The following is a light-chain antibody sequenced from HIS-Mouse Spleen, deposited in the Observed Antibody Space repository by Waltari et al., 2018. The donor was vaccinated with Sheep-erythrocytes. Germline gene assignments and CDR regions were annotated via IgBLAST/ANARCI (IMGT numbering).Light chain of an antibody. J-gene: IGLJ1*01. CDR2: DVS. Sequence: QSALTQPRSVSGSPGQSVTISCTGTSSDVGGYNHVPWYQQHPVKAPKLMIYDVSKRPSGVPDRFSGSKSGNTASLTISGLQAEDEADYYCCSYAGSYNHVFATGTKVTVL. CDR1: SSDVGGYNH. V-gene: IGLV2-11*01. CDR3: CSYAGSYNHV.